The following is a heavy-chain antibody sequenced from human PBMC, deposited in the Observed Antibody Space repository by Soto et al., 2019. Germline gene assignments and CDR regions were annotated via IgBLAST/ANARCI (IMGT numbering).Heavy chain of an antibody. CDR3: ARDRDIVATIRWAFDY. Sequence: QVQLVQSGAEVKKPGSSVKVSCKACGGTFSSYAISWVRQAPGQGLEWMGGIIPIFGTANYAQKFQGRVTITADESTSTAYMELSSLRSEDTAVYYCARDRDIVATIRWAFDYWGQGTLVTVSS. CDR2: IIPIFGTA. D-gene: IGHD5-12*01. V-gene: IGHV1-69*01. CDR1: GGTFSSYA. J-gene: IGHJ4*02.